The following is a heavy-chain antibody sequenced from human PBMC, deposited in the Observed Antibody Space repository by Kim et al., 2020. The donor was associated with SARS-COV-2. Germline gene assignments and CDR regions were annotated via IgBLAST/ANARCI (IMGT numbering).Heavy chain of an antibody. CDR3: LGGFYFDY. D-gene: IGHD3-16*01. V-gene: IGHV1-3*01. CDR2: GNGNT. Sequence: GNGNTIYSQKFQGRVTCTTDTSASTAYMELSFLRSEDAAVYYCLGGFYFDYWGQGTLVTVSS. J-gene: IGHJ4*02.